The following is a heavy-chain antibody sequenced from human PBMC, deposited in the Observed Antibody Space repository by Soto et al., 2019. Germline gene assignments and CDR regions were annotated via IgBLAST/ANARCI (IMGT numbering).Heavy chain of an antibody. CDR1: GGSISSSSYY. CDR3: TSPYYGGQDY. D-gene: IGHD4-17*01. J-gene: IGHJ4*02. CDR2: IYYTGNT. Sequence: SETLSLTCTVSGGSISSSSYYWGWIRQPPGKGLEWIGSIYYTGNTYYNPSLKSRVTISVDTSKNQFSLKLSSVTAADTAVYYCTSPYYGGQDYWGQGTVVPVSS. V-gene: IGHV4-39*01.